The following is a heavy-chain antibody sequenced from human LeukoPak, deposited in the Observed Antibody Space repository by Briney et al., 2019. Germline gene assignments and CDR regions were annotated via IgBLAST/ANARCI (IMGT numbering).Heavy chain of an antibody. Sequence: GGSLRLSCAASGFTFSTYVMVWVRRAPEKGREWVSSISVSGSNTFYTDSVKGRFTISRDNSKNTLDLQMDSLRAEDTAIYYCAKENLLQAGGTLGSWGQGTLVTVSS. CDR3: AKENLLQAGGTLGS. D-gene: IGHD2-15*01. V-gene: IGHV3-23*01. CDR1: GFTFSTYV. CDR2: ISVSGSNT. J-gene: IGHJ5*02.